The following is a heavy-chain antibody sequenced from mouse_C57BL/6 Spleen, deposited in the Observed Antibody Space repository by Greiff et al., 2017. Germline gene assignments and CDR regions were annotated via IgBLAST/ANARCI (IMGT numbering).Heavy chain of an antibody. Sequence: QVQLQQPGTELVKPGASVKLSCKASGYTCTSYWMHWVKQRPGQGLEWIGNINPSNGGTNYNEKFKSKATLTVDKSSSTAYMQLSSLTSEDSAVYYCARDNGYYGYFDVWGTGTTVTVSS. CDR3: ARDNGYYGYFDV. V-gene: IGHV1-53*01. CDR1: GYTCTSYW. J-gene: IGHJ1*03. D-gene: IGHD2-2*01. CDR2: INPSNGGT.